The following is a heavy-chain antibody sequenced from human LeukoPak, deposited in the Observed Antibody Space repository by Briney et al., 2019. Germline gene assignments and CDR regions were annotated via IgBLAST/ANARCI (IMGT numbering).Heavy chain of an antibody. CDR2: IGSSSSTI. V-gene: IGHV3-48*01. Sequence: AGGSLRLSCAASGFTFSSYTMNWVRQAPGKGLEWVSYIGSSSSTIYYADSVKGRFTISRDNAKNSLYLQMNSLRAEDTAVYYCAKDQVGTARGIFQHWGQGTLVTVSS. CDR3: AKDQVGTARGIFQH. D-gene: IGHD1-7*01. J-gene: IGHJ1*01. CDR1: GFTFSSYT.